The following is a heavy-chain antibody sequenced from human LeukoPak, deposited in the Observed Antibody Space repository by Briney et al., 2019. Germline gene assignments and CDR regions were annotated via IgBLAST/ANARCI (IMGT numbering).Heavy chain of an antibody. CDR3: ARDVDTRGHYARFDP. V-gene: IGHV3-33*05. CDR2: ISYDGSKK. D-gene: IGHD5-18*01. Sequence: GGSLRLSCAASGFTFSNYGIHWVRQGPGKGLEWVAVISYDGSKKYFADSVKGRFTISRDSSKNTVDLQMSSLRAEDTALYYCARDVDTRGHYARFDPWGQGTLVTVSS. J-gene: IGHJ5*02. CDR1: GFTFSNYG.